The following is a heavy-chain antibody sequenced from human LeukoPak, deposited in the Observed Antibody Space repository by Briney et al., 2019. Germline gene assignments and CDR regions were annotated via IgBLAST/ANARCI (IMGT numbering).Heavy chain of an antibody. Sequence: PSETLSLTCAVYGGSFSGYYWSWIRQPPGKGLEWIGEINHSGSTNYNPSLKSRVTISVDTSKNQFSLRLSSVTAADTAVYYCARGGYSYGFKAFDIWGQGTGVTVSS. V-gene: IGHV4-34*01. CDR2: INHSGST. J-gene: IGHJ3*02. CDR1: GGSFSGYY. D-gene: IGHD5-18*01. CDR3: ARGGYSYGFKAFDI.